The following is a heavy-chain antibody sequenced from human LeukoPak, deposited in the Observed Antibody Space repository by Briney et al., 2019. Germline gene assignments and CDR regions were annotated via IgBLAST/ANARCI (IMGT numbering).Heavy chain of an antibody. J-gene: IGHJ3*02. CDR3: ARPYCSSTSCPAGDAFDI. D-gene: IGHD2-2*01. V-gene: IGHV3-21*01. CDR2: ISSSSSYI. Sequence: GGSLRLSCAASGFTFSSYSMSWVRQAPGKGLEWVSSISSSSSYIYYADSVKGRFTISRDNAKNSLYLQMNSLRAEDTAVYYCARPYCSSTSCPAGDAFDIWGQGTMVTVSS. CDR1: GFTFSSYS.